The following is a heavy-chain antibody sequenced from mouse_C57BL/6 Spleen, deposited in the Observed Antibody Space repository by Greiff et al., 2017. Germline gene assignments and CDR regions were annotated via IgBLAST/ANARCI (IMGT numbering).Heavy chain of an antibody. CDR2: INPSTGGT. J-gene: IGHJ3*01. D-gene: IGHD1-1*01. Sequence: EVKLQESGPELVKPGASVKISCKASGYSFTGYYMNWVKQSPEKSLEWIGEINPSTGGTTYNQKFKAKATLTVDKSSSTAYMQLKSLTSEDSAVYYCAIPYYYGSSYAFAYWGQGTLVTVSA. CDR3: AIPYYYGSSYAFAY. CDR1: GYSFTGYY. V-gene: IGHV1-42*01.